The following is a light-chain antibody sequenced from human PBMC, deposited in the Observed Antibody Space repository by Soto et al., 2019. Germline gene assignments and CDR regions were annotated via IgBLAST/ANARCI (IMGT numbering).Light chain of an antibody. CDR1: QSVRSN. J-gene: IGKJ1*01. CDR2: GAS. V-gene: IGKV3D-15*01. CDR3: KEYNNRPRT. Sequence: EIVMTQSPATLSVSPGERATLSCRASQSVRSNLAWYQQKPGQAPRLLIYGASTRATGIPGRFSGSGSGTEFTLTISSLQSEDFAVYYCKEYNNRPRTFGQGTKVDIK.